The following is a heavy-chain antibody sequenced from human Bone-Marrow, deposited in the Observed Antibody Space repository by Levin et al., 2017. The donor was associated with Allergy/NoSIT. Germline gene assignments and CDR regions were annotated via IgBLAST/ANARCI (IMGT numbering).Heavy chain of an antibody. CDR1: GFTFSNAW. CDR2: IKSKTDGGTT. CDR3: TTEPYGPFYYYYGMDV. J-gene: IGHJ6*02. V-gene: IGHV3-15*07. Sequence: KAGGSLRLSCAASGFTFSNAWMNWVRQAPGKGLEWVGRIKSKTDGGTTDYAAPVKGRFTISRDDSKNTLYLQMNSLKTEDTAVYYCTTEPYGPFYYYYGMDVWGQGTTVTVSS. D-gene: IGHD4-17*01.